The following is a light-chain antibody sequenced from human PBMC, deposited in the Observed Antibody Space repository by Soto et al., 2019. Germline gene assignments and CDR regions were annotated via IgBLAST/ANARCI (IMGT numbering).Light chain of an antibody. CDR3: NSYTTSSTLV. V-gene: IGLV2-14*01. Sequence: QSALTQPASVSGSPGQSITISCTGTSSDVGGYNYVSGYQQHPGKAPKLMIYEVTNRPSGVSNRFSASKSGNTASLPTSGLQAEDEGEYYCNSYTTSSTLVFGGGTKLTVL. CDR2: EVT. CDR1: SSDVGGYNY. J-gene: IGLJ2*01.